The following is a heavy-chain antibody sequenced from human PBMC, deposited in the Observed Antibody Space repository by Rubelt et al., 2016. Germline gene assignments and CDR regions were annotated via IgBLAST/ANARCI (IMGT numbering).Heavy chain of an antibody. J-gene: IGHJ4*02. CDR2: INHSGST. D-gene: IGHD1-1*01. CDR1: GGSFSGYY. V-gene: IGHV4-34*01. CDR3: ARGSGSALQLYYY. Sequence: QVQLQQWGAGLLKPSETLSLTCAVYGGSFSGYYWSWIRQPPGKVLEWIGEINHSGSTNYNLSLKSRGTISVETSKNQFSLKLSSVTAADTAVYYCARGSGSALQLYYYWGQGTLVTVSS.